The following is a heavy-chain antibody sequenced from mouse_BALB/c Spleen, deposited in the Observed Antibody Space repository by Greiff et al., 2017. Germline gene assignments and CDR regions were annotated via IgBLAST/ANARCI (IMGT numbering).Heavy chain of an antibody. Sequence: EVQLQESGGDLVKPGGSLKLSCAASGFTFSSYGMSWVRQTPDKRLEWVATISSGGSYTYYPDSVKGRFTISRDNAKNTLYLQMSSLKSEDTAMYYCAIQVGNYNYAMDYWGQGTSVTVSS. CDR1: GFTFSSYG. CDR2: ISSGGSYT. J-gene: IGHJ4*01. V-gene: IGHV5-6*01. D-gene: IGHD2-1*01. CDR3: AIQVGNYNYAMDY.